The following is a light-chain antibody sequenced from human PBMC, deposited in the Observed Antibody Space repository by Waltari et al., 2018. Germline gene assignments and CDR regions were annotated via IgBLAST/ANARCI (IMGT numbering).Light chain of an antibody. Sequence: QSALTQPPPASVSPGQSVIISCTGVSSDVGGHPSVSWYQQRPGKAPKVMIYEVNNRPSGVPDRFSGSKSGNTASLTVSGLQAEDEASYYCSSYVDSNNILFGGGTKLTVL. V-gene: IGLV2-8*01. CDR2: EVN. CDR3: SSYVDSNNIL. J-gene: IGLJ2*01. CDR1: SSDVGGHPS.